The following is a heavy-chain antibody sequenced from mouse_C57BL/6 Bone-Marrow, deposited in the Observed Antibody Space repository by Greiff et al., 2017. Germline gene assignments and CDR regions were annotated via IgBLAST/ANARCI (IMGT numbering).Heavy chain of an antibody. CDR2: IDPENGDT. J-gene: IGHJ2*01. D-gene: IGHD2-1*01. V-gene: IGHV14-4*01. CDR3: TSIYYGNGY. Sequence: VQLKESGAELVRPGASVKLSCTASGFNIKDDYMHWVKQRPEQGLEWIGWIDPENGDTEYASKFQGKATITADTSSNTAYLQLSSLTSEDTAVYYCTSIYYGNGYWGQGTTLTVSS. CDR1: GFNIKDDY.